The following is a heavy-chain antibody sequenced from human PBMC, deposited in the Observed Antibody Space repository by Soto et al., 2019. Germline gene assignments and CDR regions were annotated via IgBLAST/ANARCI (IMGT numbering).Heavy chain of an antibody. D-gene: IGHD2-15*01. CDR2: ISPSSGHI. CDR1: GFTFSSCT. V-gene: IGHV3-21*06. CDR3: SGCSGGACHKNYGMDV. Sequence: EVHLVESGGGLVKPGGSLRLSCAVSGFTFSSCTMNWVRQAPGKGLEWVSSISPSSGHIYYADSVKGRFTISRDNAKNSPFLQMNSLKGEDTAVYYCSGCSGGACHKNYGMDVWGQGTKVTVSS. J-gene: IGHJ6*02.